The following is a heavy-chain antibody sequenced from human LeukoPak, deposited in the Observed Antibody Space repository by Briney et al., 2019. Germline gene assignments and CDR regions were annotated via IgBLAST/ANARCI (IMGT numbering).Heavy chain of an antibody. D-gene: IGHD2-15*01. Sequence: NPGGSLRLSCAASGFTFSNDWMSWVRQAPGKGLEWVSSISGSSGCIYYADSVKGRFTISRDNAKNSLYLQMNSLRAEDTAVYYWARDCSGGSCYEDNDYCGQGTLVTVSS. V-gene: IGHV3-21*04. CDR3: ARDCSGGSCYEDNDY. CDR1: GFTFSNDW. CDR2: ISGSSGCI. J-gene: IGHJ4*02.